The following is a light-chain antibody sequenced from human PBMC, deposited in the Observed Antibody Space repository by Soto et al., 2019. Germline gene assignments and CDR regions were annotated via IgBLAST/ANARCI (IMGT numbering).Light chain of an antibody. J-gene: IGLJ2*01. CDR1: SGDVGGYNF. Sequence: QSALTQPPSASGSPGQSVTISCTGTSGDVGGYNFVSWYQQYPGKAPQLMIYEVNKRPSGVPDRFSGSKSGNTASLTVSGLQAEDEADYYCSSYAGSNVLIFGGGTKLTVL. V-gene: IGLV2-8*01. CDR2: EVN. CDR3: SSYAGSNVLI.